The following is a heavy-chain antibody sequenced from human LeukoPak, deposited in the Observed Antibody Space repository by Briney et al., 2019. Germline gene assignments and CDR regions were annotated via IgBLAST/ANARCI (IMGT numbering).Heavy chain of an antibody. J-gene: IGHJ3*01. CDR2: IYYSGST. CDR1: DGSISPYY. Sequence: SETLSLTCSVSDGSISPYYWSWIRQSPGKGLEWIGYIYYSGSTDYNPSLRSRVTMSVDTSKNQFSLRLSSVTAADTAIYYCAREGPYDDSGYYNTFDVWGQGIMVSVSS. CDR3: AREGPYDDSGYYNTFDV. V-gene: IGHV4-59*01. D-gene: IGHD3-22*01.